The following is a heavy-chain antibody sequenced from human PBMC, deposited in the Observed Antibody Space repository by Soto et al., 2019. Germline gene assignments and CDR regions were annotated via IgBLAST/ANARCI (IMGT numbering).Heavy chain of an antibody. Sequence: QVQLVQSGAEVKKPGSSVKVSCKASGGTFSSYTISWVRQAPGQGREWMGRIIPILGRANYAQKFQGRVTSPAYESTSTAYVELSSLRSEDTAVYGCARGRGVLGDGHMDLWGKGTTVTVSS. CDR2: IIPILGRA. D-gene: IGHD3-10*01. J-gene: IGHJ6*03. V-gene: IGHV1-69*08. CDR3: ARGRGVLGDGHMDL. CDR1: GGTFSSYT.